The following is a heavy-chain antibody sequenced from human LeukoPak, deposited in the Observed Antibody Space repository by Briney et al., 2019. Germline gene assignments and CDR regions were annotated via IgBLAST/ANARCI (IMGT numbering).Heavy chain of an antibody. D-gene: IGHD1-14*01. CDR2: ISAYNGNT. CDR1: DYTFTSYC. CDR3: ARARTHGNFDY. Sequence: ASVKVSCKASDYTFTSYCISWVRQAPGQGLEWMGWISAYNGNTNYAQKLQGRVTMTTDTSTSTAYMELRSLRSDDTAVYYCARARTHGNFDYWGQGTLVTVSS. J-gene: IGHJ4*02. V-gene: IGHV1-18*01.